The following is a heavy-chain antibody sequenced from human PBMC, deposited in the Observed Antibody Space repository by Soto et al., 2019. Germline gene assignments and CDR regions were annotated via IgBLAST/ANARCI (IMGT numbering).Heavy chain of an antibody. J-gene: IGHJ4*02. CDR2: ISYDGSNK. D-gene: IGHD3-16*01. CDR3: ARAYEGDYFDY. CDR1: GFTFSSYA. Sequence: HPGGSLRLSCAASGFTFSSYAMHWVRQAPGKGLEWVAVISYDGSNKYYADSVKGRFTISRDNSKNTLYLQMNSLRAEDTAVYYCARAYEGDYFDYWGQGTLVTVPQ. V-gene: IGHV3-30-3*01.